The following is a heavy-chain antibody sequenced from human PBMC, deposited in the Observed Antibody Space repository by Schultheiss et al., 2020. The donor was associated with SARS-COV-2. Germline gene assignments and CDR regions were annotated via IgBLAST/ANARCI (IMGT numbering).Heavy chain of an antibody. D-gene: IGHD6-19*01. CDR2: ISGSGGST. CDR3: ARDFTRGIAVAGTARYFDL. CDR1: GFTFSSYA. J-gene: IGHJ2*01. V-gene: IGHV3-23*01. Sequence: GESLKISCAASGFTFSSYAMSWVRQAPGKGLEWVSAISGSGGSTYYADSVKGRFTISRDNSKNTLYLQMNSLRAEDTAVYYCARDFTRGIAVAGTARYFDLWGRGTLVTVSS.